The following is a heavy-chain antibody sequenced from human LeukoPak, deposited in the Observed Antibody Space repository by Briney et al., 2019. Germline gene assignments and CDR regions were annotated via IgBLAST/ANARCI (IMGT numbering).Heavy chain of an antibody. J-gene: IGHJ4*02. D-gene: IGHD3-10*01. Sequence: GGSLRLSCAASGFTFSSYAMSWVRQAPGKGLEWVSAISGSGGSTYYADSVKGRFTISRDNAKNTMYLQMNSQRVEDTAVYYCTRGGGGGSGSYYNYWGQGILVTVSS. CDR1: GFTFSSYA. CDR2: ISGSGGST. V-gene: IGHV3-23*01. CDR3: TRGGGGGSGSYYNY.